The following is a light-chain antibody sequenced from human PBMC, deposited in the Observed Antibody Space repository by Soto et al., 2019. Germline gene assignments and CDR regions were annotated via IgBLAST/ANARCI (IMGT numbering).Light chain of an antibody. CDR3: QQYDTRCT. CDR2: KAS. Sequence: DIQMTQSPSTLSASVGDRVTITCRASQNVNGWLAWYQQKPGKAPKLLINKASTLESGVPSRFSGRGFGTEFTLTISSLQTDDVATYYCQQYDTRCTFGQGTKVEVK. V-gene: IGKV1-5*03. CDR1: QNVNGW. J-gene: IGKJ1*01.